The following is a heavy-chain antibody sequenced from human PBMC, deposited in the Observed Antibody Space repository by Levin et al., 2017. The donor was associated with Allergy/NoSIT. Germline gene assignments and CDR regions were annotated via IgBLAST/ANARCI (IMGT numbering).Heavy chain of an antibody. J-gene: IGHJ4*02. CDR1: GYTFINYD. CDR2: IKSKNGNT. D-gene: IGHD3-10*01. V-gene: IGHV1-18*01. Sequence: GASVKVSCQASGYTFINYDITWVRRAPGQGLEWMGWIKSKNGNTNYAQKVQGRITLTTDTSTSTAYMELRSLISDDTAVYYWARGSGSSSAGLEYWGQGTLLTVPS. CDR3: ARGSGSSSAGLEY.